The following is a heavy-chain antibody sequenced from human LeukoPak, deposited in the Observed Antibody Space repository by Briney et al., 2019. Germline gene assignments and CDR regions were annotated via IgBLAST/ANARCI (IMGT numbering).Heavy chain of an antibody. CDR3: ARDEDPYAFDI. CDR1: GYTLTGYY. CDR2: INPYSGGT. J-gene: IGHJ3*02. Sequence: EASVKVPCKASGYTLTGYYMHWVRQAPGQGPEWMGWINPYSGGTNYAQKFQGRVTMTRDTSISTAYMELSRLRSDDTAMYYCARDEDPYAFDIWGQGTMVTVSS. V-gene: IGHV1-2*02. D-gene: IGHD2-15*01.